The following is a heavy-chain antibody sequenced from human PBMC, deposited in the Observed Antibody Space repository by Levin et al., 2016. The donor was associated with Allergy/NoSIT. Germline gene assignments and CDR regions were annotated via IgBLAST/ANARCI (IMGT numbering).Heavy chain of an antibody. CDR1: GGTFSSYA. V-gene: IGHV1-69*04. CDR2: IIPILGIA. J-gene: IGHJ4*02. D-gene: IGHD6-13*01. Sequence: SVKVSCKASGGTFSSYAISWVRQAPGQGLEWMGRIIPILGIANYAQKFQGRVTITADKSTSTAYMELSSLRSEDTAVYYCARDLFPRIAAAPVVSDYWGQGTLVTVSS. CDR3: ARDLFPRIAAAPVVSDY.